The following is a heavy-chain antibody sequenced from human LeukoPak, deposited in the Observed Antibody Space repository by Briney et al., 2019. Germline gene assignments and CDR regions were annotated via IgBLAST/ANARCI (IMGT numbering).Heavy chain of an antibody. CDR2: IRYDGTNK. CDR3: AKDTHVGYGDPSALYDY. D-gene: IGHD4-17*01. Sequence: GGSLRLSCAASAFTFSLYGMHWVRQAPGKGLEWVAFIRYDGTNKYYSDSLKGRFTISRDNSKNTLSLQMSTLRPEDTAVYYCAKDTHVGYGDPSALYDYWGQGTLVTVSS. V-gene: IGHV3-30*02. J-gene: IGHJ4*02. CDR1: AFTFSLYG.